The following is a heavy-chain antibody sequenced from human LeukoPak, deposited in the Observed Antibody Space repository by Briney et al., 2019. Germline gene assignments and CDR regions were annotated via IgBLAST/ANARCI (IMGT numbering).Heavy chain of an antibody. V-gene: IGHV3-11*01. J-gene: IGHJ4*02. D-gene: IGHD1-26*01. Sequence: PGTSLRLSCAATGFTFSDYYMSWIRQAPGKGLEWVSYISSSGSTIYYADSVKGRFTISRDNSKNTLYLQINSLRAEDTAVYYCAKEGRVVGAIIDYWGQGTLVTVSS. CDR3: AKEGRVVGAIIDY. CDR2: ISSSGSTI. CDR1: GFTFSDYY.